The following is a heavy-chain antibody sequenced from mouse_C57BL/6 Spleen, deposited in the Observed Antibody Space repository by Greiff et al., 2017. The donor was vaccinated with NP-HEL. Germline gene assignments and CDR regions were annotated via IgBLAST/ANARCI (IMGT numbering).Heavy chain of an antibody. Sequence: EVQLQQSGPELVKPGASVKISCKASGYTFTDYYMNWVKQSHGKSLEWIGDINPNNGGTSYNQKFKGKATLTVDKSSSTAYMELRSLTSEDSAVYYCARHGYERYYFDYWGQGTTLTVSS. CDR1: GYTFTDYY. J-gene: IGHJ2*01. V-gene: IGHV1-26*01. D-gene: IGHD2-2*01. CDR2: INPNNGGT. CDR3: ARHGYERYYFDY.